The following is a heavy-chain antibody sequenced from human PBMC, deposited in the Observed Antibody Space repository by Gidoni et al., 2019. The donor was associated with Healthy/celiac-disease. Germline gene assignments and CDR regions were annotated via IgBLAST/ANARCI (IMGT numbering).Heavy chain of an antibody. J-gene: IGHJ4*02. V-gene: IGHV3-21*01. Sequence: EVQLVESGGGLVKPGGSLRLSCAASGFTFSSYSMNWVRQAPGKGLEWVSSISSSSSYIYYADSVKGRFTISRDNAKNSLYLQMNSLRAEDTAVYYCARDLRTVTTAKDYFDYWGQGTLVTVSS. D-gene: IGHD4-17*01. CDR2: ISSSSSYI. CDR1: GFTFSSYS. CDR3: ARDLRTVTTAKDYFDY.